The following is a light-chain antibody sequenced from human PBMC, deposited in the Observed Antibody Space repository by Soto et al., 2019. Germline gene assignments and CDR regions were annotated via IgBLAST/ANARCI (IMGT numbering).Light chain of an antibody. CDR2: GTS. Sequence: EVVLTQSPGTLSLSPGERATLSCRASQSISSSYLAWYQQKPGQAPRLLIYGTSSRATDIPDRFSGSGSGTDFTLTISSLEPEDFAVYYCQEYGSSRTFGQGTKVEIK. V-gene: IGKV3-20*01. CDR3: QEYGSSRT. J-gene: IGKJ1*01. CDR1: QSISSSY.